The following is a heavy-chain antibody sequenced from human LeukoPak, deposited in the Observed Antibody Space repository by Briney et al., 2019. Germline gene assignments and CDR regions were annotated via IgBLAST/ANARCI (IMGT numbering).Heavy chain of an antibody. Sequence: PGGSLRLSCAASGFTFSSYGMHWVRQAPGKGLEWVAVIWYDGSNKYYADSVKGRFTISRDNSKNTLYLQMNSLRAEDTAVYYCASGGGVARFDYWGQGTLVTVSS. CDR1: GFTFSSYG. CDR2: IWYDGSNK. CDR3: ASGGGVARFDY. J-gene: IGHJ4*02. D-gene: IGHD3-16*01. V-gene: IGHV3-33*01.